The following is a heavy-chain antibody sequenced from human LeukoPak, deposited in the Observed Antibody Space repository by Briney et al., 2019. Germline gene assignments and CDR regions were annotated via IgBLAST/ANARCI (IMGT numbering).Heavy chain of an antibody. CDR2: MNPNSGNT. CDR3: GRWFGELNYYYYMDV. J-gene: IGHJ6*03. CDR1: GYTFTSYD. Sequence: VASVKVSCKASGYTFTSYDINWVRQATGQGLEWMGWMNPNSGNTGYAQKFQGRVTMTRNTSISTAYMELSRLRSDDTAVYYCGRWFGELNYYYYMDVWGKGTTVTVSS. V-gene: IGHV1-8*01. D-gene: IGHD3-10*01.